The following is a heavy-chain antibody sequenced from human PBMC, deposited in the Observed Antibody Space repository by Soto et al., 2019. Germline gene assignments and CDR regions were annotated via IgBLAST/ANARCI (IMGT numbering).Heavy chain of an antibody. V-gene: IGHV3-23*01. J-gene: IGHJ5*02. CDR2: ISGSGGST. CDR3: AKEAVVVPAALNNWFDP. D-gene: IGHD2-2*01. CDR1: GFTFSSYA. Sequence: EVQLLESGGGLVQPGGSLRLSCAASGFTFSSYAMSWVRQAPGEGLEWVSAISGSGGSTYYADSVKGRFTISRDNSKNTLYLQMNSLRAEDTAVYYCAKEAVVVPAALNNWFDPWGQGTLVTVSS.